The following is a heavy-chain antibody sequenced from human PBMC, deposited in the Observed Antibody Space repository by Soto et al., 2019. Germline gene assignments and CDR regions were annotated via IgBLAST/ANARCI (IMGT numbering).Heavy chain of an antibody. V-gene: IGHV2-5*02. CDR2: IYWDDAK. CDR3: THSDTFNI. J-gene: IGHJ3*02. D-gene: IGHD2-2*02. Sequence: QITLKESGPTLVKPTQTLTLTCTFSGFSLSTSGEGVAWIRQPPGTALEWLAIIYWDDAKRYSPSLRSRLTITKDTSKNQVVLTMTNVAPLDTATYYCTHSDTFNIWGQGTMVTVSS. CDR1: GFSLSTSGEG.